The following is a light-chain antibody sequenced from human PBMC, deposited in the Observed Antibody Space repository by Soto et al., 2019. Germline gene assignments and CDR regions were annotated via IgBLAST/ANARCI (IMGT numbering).Light chain of an antibody. CDR1: SSDVGDYNY. CDR2: EVT. V-gene: IGLV2-8*01. CDR3: SSYAGSNYV. J-gene: IGLJ1*01. Sequence: QSALTQPPSASGSPGQSVTISCTGTSSDVGDYNYVSWYQQHPGKAPKLMIYEVTKRPSGVPDRFSGSKSDNTASLTVSGLQAEDEADYYCSSYAGSNYVFGTGTKLTVL.